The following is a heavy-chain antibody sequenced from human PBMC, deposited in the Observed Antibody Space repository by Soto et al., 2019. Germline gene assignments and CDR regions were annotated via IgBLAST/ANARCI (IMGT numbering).Heavy chain of an antibody. J-gene: IGHJ4*02. CDR1: GATFSSYA. CDR2: IIPILGTA. D-gene: IGHD3-10*01. Sequence: ASVKVSCKTSGATFSSYAITWVRQAPGQGLEWMGGIIPILGTANYAQKFQGRVTITADESTSTAYMELSSLRAEDTAIYYCAKDRLWFGRTTEDSWGQGVLVTVSS. V-gene: IGHV1-69*13. CDR3: AKDRLWFGRTTEDS.